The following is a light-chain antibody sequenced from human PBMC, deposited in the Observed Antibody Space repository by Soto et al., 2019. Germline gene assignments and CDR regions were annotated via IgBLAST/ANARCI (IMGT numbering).Light chain of an antibody. CDR1: QSLSIY. V-gene: IGKV3-11*01. Sequence: EVVLTQSPATLSLSPGERATLSYRASQSLSIYLAWYQQKPGQAPRLLIYDSFNRSTGIPARFSGSGSGTDFTLTISSLEPEDFAIYYCQQRYNWPPLTFGGGTRVEIK. CDR3: QQRYNWPPLT. J-gene: IGKJ4*01. CDR2: DSF.